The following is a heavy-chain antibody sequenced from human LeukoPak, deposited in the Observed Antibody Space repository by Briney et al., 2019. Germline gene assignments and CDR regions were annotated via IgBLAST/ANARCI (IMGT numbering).Heavy chain of an antibody. J-gene: IGHJ3*02. CDR2: ISSSSSYI. CDR3: ARDRRAYPEDIVVVVAVNAFDI. D-gene: IGHD2-15*01. Sequence: GGSLRLSCAASGFTFSSYSMNWVRQAPGKGLEWVSSISSSSSYIYYADSVKGRFTISRDNAKNSLYLQMNSLRAEDTAVYYCARDRRAYPEDIVVVVAVNAFDIWGQGTMVTVPS. CDR1: GFTFSSYS. V-gene: IGHV3-21*01.